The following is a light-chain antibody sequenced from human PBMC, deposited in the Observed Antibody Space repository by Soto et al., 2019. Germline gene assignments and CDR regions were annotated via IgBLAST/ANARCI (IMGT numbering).Light chain of an antibody. Sequence: QSALTQPASVSGSPGHSIAISCTGTSSDIGSYNYVSWYQQHPGKAPKLIIHEVSNRPSGISDHFSGSKSGNTASLTISGLQADDEADYYCSSHTTYSTRIFGTGTKVTVL. CDR2: EVS. J-gene: IGLJ1*01. V-gene: IGLV2-14*01. CDR3: SSHTTYSTRI. CDR1: SSDIGSYNY.